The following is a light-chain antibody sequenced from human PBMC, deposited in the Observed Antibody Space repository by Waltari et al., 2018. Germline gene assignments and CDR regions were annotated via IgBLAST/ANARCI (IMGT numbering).Light chain of an antibody. Sequence: QSLLTQPPSASGTPGQRVTISCSGNSSNIGGNAVDWYQQLSRSAPKLLRFKSDQRPSGVPARFAGSKSGTAASLAIGGLQSEDEADYYCAAWDDRLNGWVFGGGTKLTVL. V-gene: IGLV1-44*01. CDR2: KSD. CDR1: SSNIGGNA. J-gene: IGLJ3*02. CDR3: AAWDDRLNGWV.